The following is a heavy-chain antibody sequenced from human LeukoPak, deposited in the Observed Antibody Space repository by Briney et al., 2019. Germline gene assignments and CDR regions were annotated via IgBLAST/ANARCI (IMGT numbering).Heavy chain of an antibody. CDR2: IIPIFGTA. CDR3: ARDRGREYQLLHDAFDI. Sequence: SVQVSCQASGGTFSSYAISWVRHAPGQGLEWMGGIIPIFGTANYAQKFQGRVTITADESTSTAYMELSSLRSEDTAVYYCARDRGREYQLLHDAFDIWGQATMVTVSS. D-gene: IGHD2-2*01. V-gene: IGHV1-69*01. CDR1: GGTFSSYA. J-gene: IGHJ3*02.